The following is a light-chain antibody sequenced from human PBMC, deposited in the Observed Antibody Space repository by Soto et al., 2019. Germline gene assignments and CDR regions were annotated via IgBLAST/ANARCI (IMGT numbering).Light chain of an antibody. V-gene: IGKV1-5*03. CDR3: HQYSSFPWT. CDR2: EAS. Sequence: IRVTQCPSTLSESXGDRVTINCRSSARIGNFLAWYQQKPGKAPNIXXYEASNLERGVPSRFSGSGSGTEFTLTISSLQPVDFATYYCHQYSSFPWTFGQGTKVDI. CDR1: ARIGNF. J-gene: IGKJ1*01.